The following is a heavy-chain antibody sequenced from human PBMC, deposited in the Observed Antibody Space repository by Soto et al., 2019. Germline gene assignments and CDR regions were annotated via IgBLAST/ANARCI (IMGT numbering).Heavy chain of an antibody. J-gene: IGHJ5*02. Sequence: QVQLQQWGAGLLKPSETLSLTCAVYGGSFSGYYWSSIRQPPGKGLEWIGEINHSGSTNYNPSLKSRVTISVDTSKNQFSLKLSSVTAADTAVYYCARDKYGSGGSCYSPWGQGTLVTVSS. CDR3: ARDKYGSGGSCYSP. V-gene: IGHV4-34*01. D-gene: IGHD2-15*01. CDR2: INHSGST. CDR1: GGSFSGYY.